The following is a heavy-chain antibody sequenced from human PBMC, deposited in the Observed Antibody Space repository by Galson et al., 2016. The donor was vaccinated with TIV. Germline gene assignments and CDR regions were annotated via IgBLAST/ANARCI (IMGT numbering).Heavy chain of an antibody. J-gene: IGHJ4*02. CDR2: TYYRSTWYN. CDR1: GDSVSSTSAA. D-gene: IGHD3-3*01. CDR3: ARGAPSVFGVIMTLDY. Sequence: CAISGDSVSSTSAAWNWIRQSPSRGLEWLGRTYYRSTWYNDYAASLKRRITINPDTSKNQFFLQLTSVTPEDAAVYYCARGAPSVFGVIMTLDYRGQGTLVTVSS. V-gene: IGHV6-1*01.